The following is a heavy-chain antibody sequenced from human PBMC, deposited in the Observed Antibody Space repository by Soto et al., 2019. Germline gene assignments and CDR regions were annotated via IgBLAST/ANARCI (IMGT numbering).Heavy chain of an antibody. CDR3: ARGYSYYYDSSGYDY. J-gene: IGHJ4*02. Sequence: GGSLRLSCAASGFTFSSYSMNWVRQAPGKGLEWVSSISSSSSYIYYADSVKGRFTISRDNAKNSLYLQMNSLRAEDTAVYYCARGYSYYYDSSGYDYWGQGTLVTVSS. CDR1: GFTFSSYS. V-gene: IGHV3-21*01. CDR2: ISSSSSYI. D-gene: IGHD3-22*01.